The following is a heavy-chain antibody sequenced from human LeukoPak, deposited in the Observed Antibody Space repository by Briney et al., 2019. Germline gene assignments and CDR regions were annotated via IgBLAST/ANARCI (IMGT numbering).Heavy chain of an antibody. Sequence: GESLKISRKGSGYSFTSYWIGWVRQMPGKGLEWMGIIYPGDSDTRYSPSFQGQVTISADKSISTAYLQWSSLKASDTAMYYCARLGYHNWNYVPFDYWGQGTLVTVSS. V-gene: IGHV5-51*01. D-gene: IGHD1-7*01. CDR1: GYSFTSYW. CDR2: IYPGDSDT. CDR3: ARLGYHNWNYVPFDY. J-gene: IGHJ4*02.